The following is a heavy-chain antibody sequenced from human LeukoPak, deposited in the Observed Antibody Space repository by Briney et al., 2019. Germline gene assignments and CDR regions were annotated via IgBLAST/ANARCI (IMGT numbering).Heavy chain of an antibody. CDR1: GFTFSSYG. CDR2: IWYDGSNK. D-gene: IGHD1-26*01. J-gene: IGHJ4*02. CDR3: AKAIVGAYVGFDY. V-gene: IGHV3-30*02. Sequence: PGGSLRLPCAASGFTFSSYGMHWVRQAPGKGLEWVAVIWYDGSNKYYADSVKGRFTISRDNSKNTLYLQMNSLRAEDTAVYYCAKAIVGAYVGFDYWGQGTLVTVSS.